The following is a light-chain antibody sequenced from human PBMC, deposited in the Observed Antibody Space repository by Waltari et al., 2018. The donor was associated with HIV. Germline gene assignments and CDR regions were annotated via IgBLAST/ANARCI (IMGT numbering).Light chain of an antibody. CDR3: SSYAGDHTYV. Sequence: ALTQPASVSGSPGQSITIACSGSSRDVGAYRYVYWYQQHAGEVPIVLIYDFTKRMKGVSCSFSGSKSGNTASLTISGLQVEDEAEDYCSSYAGDHTYVFGSGTMVTVL. V-gene: IGLV2-14*03. CDR1: SRDVGAYRY. CDR2: DFT. J-gene: IGLJ1*01.